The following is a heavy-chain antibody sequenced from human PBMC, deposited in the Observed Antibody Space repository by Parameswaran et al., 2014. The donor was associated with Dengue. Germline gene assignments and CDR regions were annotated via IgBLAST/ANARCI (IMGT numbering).Heavy chain of an antibody. CDR2: INHSGST. Sequence: RWIRQPPGKGLEWIGEINHSGSTNYNPSLKSRVTISVDTSKNQFSLKLSSVTAADTAVYYCARESTVAGTIHYWGQGTLVTVSS. CDR3: ARESTVAGTIHY. D-gene: IGHD6-19*01. J-gene: IGHJ4*02. V-gene: IGHV4-34*01.